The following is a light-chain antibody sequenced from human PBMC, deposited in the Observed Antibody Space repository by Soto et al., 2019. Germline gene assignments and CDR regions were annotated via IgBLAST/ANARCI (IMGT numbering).Light chain of an antibody. V-gene: IGLV2-8*01. Sequence: QSALTQPPSASWSPGQSVAISCTGTSRDVGASDYVSWYQQHSGKAPKLLLYEVNKRPSGVPDRFSGSKSGNTASLTVSALQADDEADYYCLSHSGSSNVLGTGTKLTVL. CDR2: EVN. J-gene: IGLJ1*01. CDR1: SRDVGASDY. CDR3: LSHSGSSNV.